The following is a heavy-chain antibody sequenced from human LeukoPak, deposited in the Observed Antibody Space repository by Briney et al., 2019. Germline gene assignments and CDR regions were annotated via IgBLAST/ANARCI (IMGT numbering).Heavy chain of an antibody. D-gene: IGHD3-9*01. CDR1: GFTFSSYA. J-gene: IGHJ4*02. CDR2: IRGSGGST. V-gene: IGHV3-23*01. CDR3: AKGASGPLRYFDWSTYYFDY. Sequence: PGGSLRLSCAASGFTFSSYAMIWVRQAPGKGLEWVSAIRGSGGSTYYADSVKGRFTISRDNSKNTLYLQMNSMRAEDTAVYYCAKGASGPLRYFDWSTYYFDYWGQGTLVTVSS.